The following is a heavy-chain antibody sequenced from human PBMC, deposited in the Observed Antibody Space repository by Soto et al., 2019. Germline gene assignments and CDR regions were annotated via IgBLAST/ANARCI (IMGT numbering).Heavy chain of an antibody. CDR3: ATLSSGWFGAY. D-gene: IGHD6-19*01. CDR2: IKQDGSEK. CDR1: GFTFSSNW. J-gene: IGHJ4*02. V-gene: IGHV3-7*01. Sequence: PGESLGLSWGASGFTFSSNWMSWVLPAPGKGLDWVANIKQDGSEKYYVDSVKGRFTISRDNAKNSLYLQMNSLRAEDTAVYFCATLSSGWFGAYWGQGTLVTVSS.